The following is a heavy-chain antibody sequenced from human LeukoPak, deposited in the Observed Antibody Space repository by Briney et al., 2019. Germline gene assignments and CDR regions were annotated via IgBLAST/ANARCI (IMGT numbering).Heavy chain of an antibody. V-gene: IGHV3-30*18. CDR3: AKCLSSGGICYHGFDY. D-gene: IGHD2-15*01. CDR1: GFTFSSYG. CDR2: ISYDGSNK. J-gene: IGHJ4*02. Sequence: GGSLRLSCAASGFTFSSYGMHWVRQAPGKGLEWVAVISYDGSNKYYADSVKGRFTISRDNSKNTLYLQMNSLRAEDTAVYYCAKCLSSGGICYHGFDYWGQGTLVTVSS.